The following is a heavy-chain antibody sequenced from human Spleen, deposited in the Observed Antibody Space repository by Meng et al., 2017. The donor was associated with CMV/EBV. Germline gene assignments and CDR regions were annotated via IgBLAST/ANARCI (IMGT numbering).Heavy chain of an antibody. V-gene: IGHV3-53*01. CDR3: ATDVVGASLYY. D-gene: IGHD3-16*01. Sequence: GESLKISCAASGFTVSHNYIYWVRQAPGKGLEWVSHISSGGTTYFADSVKGRFAISRDDSKNTVYLQMNSLRAEDTAVYHCATDVVGASLYYWGQGTLVIVSS. CDR1: GFTVSHNY. CDR2: ISSGGTT. J-gene: IGHJ4*02.